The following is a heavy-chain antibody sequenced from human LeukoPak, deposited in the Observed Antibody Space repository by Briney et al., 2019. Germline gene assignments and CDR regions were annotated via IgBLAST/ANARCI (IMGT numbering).Heavy chain of an antibody. J-gene: IGHJ4*02. CDR3: ARRVVVPAAEDY. CDR2: VYHSGST. V-gene: IGHV4-38-2*02. D-gene: IGHD2-2*01. CDR1: GYSISSGYY. Sequence: SETLSLICTVSGYSISSGYYWGWVRQPPGKGLEWIGTVYHSGSTYYNPSLRSRVTISVETSKNQFSLKLSSVTAADTAVYYCARRVVVPAAEDYWGQGTLVTVSS.